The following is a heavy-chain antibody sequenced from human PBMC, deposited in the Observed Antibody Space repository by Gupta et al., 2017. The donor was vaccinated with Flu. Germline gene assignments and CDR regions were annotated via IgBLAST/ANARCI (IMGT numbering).Heavy chain of an antibody. V-gene: IGHV3-23*01. J-gene: IGHJ4*02. CDR1: GFPFSSYA. CDR3: AKGYLKVGPDY. D-gene: IGHD1-26*01. Sequence: VQPGGSLRLSCAASGFPFSSYALSWVRQAPGKGLQWVSGISDSGGSTYYADSVKGRFTISRDNSKNTLFLQMNSLRADDTAVYYCAKGYLKVGPDYWGQGTLVTVSS. CDR2: ISDSGGST.